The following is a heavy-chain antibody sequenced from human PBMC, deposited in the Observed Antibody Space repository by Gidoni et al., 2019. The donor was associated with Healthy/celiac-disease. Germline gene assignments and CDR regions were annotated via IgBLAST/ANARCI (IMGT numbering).Heavy chain of an antibody. D-gene: IGHD6-19*01. CDR2: ISHGGST. Sequence: QVQLQQWGAGLLKPSETLSLTCAVYGGSLSGYYWSWIRQPPGKGLEWIGEISHGGSTNYHPSLKSRVTISVDTSKNQFSLKLRSVTAADTAVYYCARLVADSSGWTHQSWGQGTLVTVSS. CDR3: ARLVADSSGWTHQS. J-gene: IGHJ4*02. CDR1: GGSLSGYY. V-gene: IGHV4-34*01.